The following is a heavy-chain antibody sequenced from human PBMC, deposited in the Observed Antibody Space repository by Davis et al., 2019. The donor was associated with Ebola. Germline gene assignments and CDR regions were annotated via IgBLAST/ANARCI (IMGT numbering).Heavy chain of an antibody. Sequence: SGPTLVKPTQTLTLTCTFSGFSLSTRGMCVSWIRQPPGKALEWLALIYWDDDKRYSPSLKSRLTITKDTSKNQVVLTMTNMDPVDTATYYCAHMYYYDSSGYYRYYFDYWGQGTLVTVSS. J-gene: IGHJ4*02. CDR3: AHMYYYDSSGYYRYYFDY. CDR1: GFSLSTRGMC. D-gene: IGHD3-22*01. CDR2: IYWDDDK. V-gene: IGHV2-5*02.